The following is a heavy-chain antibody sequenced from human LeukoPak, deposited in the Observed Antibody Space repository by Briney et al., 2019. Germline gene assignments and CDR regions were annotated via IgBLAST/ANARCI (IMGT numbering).Heavy chain of an antibody. J-gene: IGHJ3*02. CDR2: IYYSGST. D-gene: IGHD1-26*01. V-gene: IGHV4-61*08. CDR3: ARPYSGSYYDAFDI. CDR1: GGSISSGGYY. Sequence: PSQTLSLTCTVSGGSISSGGYYWSWIRQPPGKGLEWIGYIYYSGSTNYNPSLKSRVTISVDTSKNQFSLKLSSVTAADTAVYYCARPYSGSYYDAFDIWGQGTMVTVSS.